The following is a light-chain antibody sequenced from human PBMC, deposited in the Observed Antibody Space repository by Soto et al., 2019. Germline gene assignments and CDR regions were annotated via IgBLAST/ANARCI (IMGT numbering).Light chain of an antibody. CDR3: QQYGTSSWT. CDR2: DAS. V-gene: IGKV3D-15*01. Sequence: DIVMTQSPATLSVSPGERATLSCRASQSVSSYLAWYQQKPGQAPRLLIYDASNRATGIPARFSGSGSGTEFTLTISSLQSEDFVVYYCQQYGTSSWTFGQGTQGGYQ. J-gene: IGKJ1*01. CDR1: QSVSSY.